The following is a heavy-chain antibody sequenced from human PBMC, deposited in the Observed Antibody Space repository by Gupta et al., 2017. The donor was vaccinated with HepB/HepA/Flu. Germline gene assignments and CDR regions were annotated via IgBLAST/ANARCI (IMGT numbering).Heavy chain of an antibody. Sequence: QVQLVESGGGVVQPGRSLRLSCAASGFTFTTYGMHWVRQAPGQGLEWVAVISHDGSDKYYADSVKGRFTISRDNSKNTVYLQMNSLRAEDTAVYYCAKSKFYGDYNYFDYWGQGTLVSVSS. J-gene: IGHJ4*02. CDR1: GFTFTTYG. D-gene: IGHD4-17*01. CDR2: ISHDGSDK. CDR3: AKSKFYGDYNYFDY. V-gene: IGHV3-30*18.